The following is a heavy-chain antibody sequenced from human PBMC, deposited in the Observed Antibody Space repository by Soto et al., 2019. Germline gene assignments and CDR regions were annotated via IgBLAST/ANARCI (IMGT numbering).Heavy chain of an antibody. V-gene: IGHV1-46*01. Sequence: QVQLVQSGTEVKKPGASLKVSCKASGYTFTSYYIHWVRQAPGHGLEWMGILNPSGGSTSYAQKRQGRVTMTSDTSTSTVNMELRSLRSKDTAVYYCARGTPVPQLVTQYFDYWGQGTLVTVSS. CDR1: GYTFTSYY. J-gene: IGHJ4*02. D-gene: IGHD6-6*01. CDR2: LNPSGGST. CDR3: ARGTPVPQLVTQYFDY.